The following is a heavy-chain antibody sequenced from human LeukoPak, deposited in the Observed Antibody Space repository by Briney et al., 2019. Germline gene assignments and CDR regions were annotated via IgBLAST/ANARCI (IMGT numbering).Heavy chain of an antibody. CDR1: GYTFTSYD. CDR3: ARGIQLWFGEIYYMDV. D-gene: IGHD5-18*01. Sequence: ASVKVSCRASGYTFTSYDINWVRQATGLGLEWMGWMNPNSGNTGYAQKFQGRVTMTRNTSISTAYMELSSLRSEDTAVYYCARGIQLWFGEIYYMDVWGKGTTVTVSS. J-gene: IGHJ6*03. V-gene: IGHV1-8*01. CDR2: MNPNSGNT.